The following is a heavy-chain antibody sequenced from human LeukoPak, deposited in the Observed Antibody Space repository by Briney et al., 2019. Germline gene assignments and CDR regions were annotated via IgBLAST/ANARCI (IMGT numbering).Heavy chain of an antibody. CDR3: ARDRPYTGGWRGFDY. V-gene: IGHV1-69*01. Sequence: SSVKVSCKASGGTFSRYAISWVRQAPGQGLEWMGGIIPMFGIANYAQKFQGRVTTTADESTSTAYMELSSLRSEDTAVYYCARDRPYTGGWRGFDYWGQGTLVTVSS. CDR1: GGTFSRYA. D-gene: IGHD6-19*01. CDR2: IIPMFGIA. J-gene: IGHJ4*02.